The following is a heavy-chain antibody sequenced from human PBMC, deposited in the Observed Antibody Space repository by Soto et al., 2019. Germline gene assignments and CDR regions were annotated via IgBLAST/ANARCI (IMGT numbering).Heavy chain of an antibody. J-gene: IGHJ4*02. CDR3: AVGHSSGWYIGRFDY. V-gene: IGHV3-53*01. CDR2: IYSGGST. D-gene: IGHD6-19*01. Sequence: GGSLRLSCAASGFTVSSNYMSWVRQAPGKGLEWVSVIYSGGSTYYADSVKGRFTISRDNSKNTLYLQMNSLRAEDTAVYYCAVGHSSGWYIGRFDYWGQGTLVTVS. CDR1: GFTVSSNY.